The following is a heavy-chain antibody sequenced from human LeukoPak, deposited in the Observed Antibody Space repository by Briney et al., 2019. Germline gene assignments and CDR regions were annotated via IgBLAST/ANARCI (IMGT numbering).Heavy chain of an antibody. Sequence: SETLSLTCAVYGGSFSGYYWSWIRQPPGKGLEWIGEINHSGSTNYNPSLKSRVTISVDTSKNQFSLKLSSVTAADTAVYYCARGGRGGRAYYYGSGSYLAPFDPWGQGTLVTVSS. D-gene: IGHD3-10*01. V-gene: IGHV4-34*01. CDR1: GGSFSGYY. CDR2: INHSGST. J-gene: IGHJ5*02. CDR3: ARGGRGGRAYYYGSGSYLAPFDP.